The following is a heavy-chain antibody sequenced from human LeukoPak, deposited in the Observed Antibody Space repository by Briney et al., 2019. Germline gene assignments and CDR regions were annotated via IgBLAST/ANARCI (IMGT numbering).Heavy chain of an antibody. CDR1: GFTFSIYG. D-gene: IGHD6-6*01. J-gene: IGHJ3*02. CDR3: AKDYYSSSFDAFDI. V-gene: IGHV3-30*02. Sequence: HPGGSLRLACAASGFTFSIYGMHWVRQAPGKGREGVAFIRYDGSYKYYADSVKGRFTISRDNSKNTLYLQMNSLRAEDTAVYYCAKDYYSSSFDAFDIWRQGTMLTVPS. CDR2: IRYDGSYK.